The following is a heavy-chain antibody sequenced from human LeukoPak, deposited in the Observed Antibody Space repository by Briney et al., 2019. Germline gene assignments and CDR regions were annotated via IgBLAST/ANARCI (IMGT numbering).Heavy chain of an antibody. D-gene: IGHD6-19*01. CDR1: GYTLTELS. V-gene: IGHV1-24*01. CDR2: FDPEDGET. J-gene: IGHJ4*02. Sequence: ASVKVFCKVSGYTLTELSMRWVRQAPGKGLEWMGGFDPEDGETIYAQKFQGRVTMTEDTSTDTAYMELSSLRSEDTAVYYCATVTVAGPGGVYYFVYWGQGTLVTVSS. CDR3: ATVTVAGPGGVYYFVY.